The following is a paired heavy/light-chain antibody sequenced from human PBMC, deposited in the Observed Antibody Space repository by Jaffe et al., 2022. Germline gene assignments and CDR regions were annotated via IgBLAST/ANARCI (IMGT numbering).Light chain of an antibody. CDR3: QQYYSTPQT. J-gene: IGKJ2*01. V-gene: IGKV1-NL1*01. CDR2: AAS. Sequence: DIQMTQSPSSLSASVGDRVTITCRASQGISNSLAWYQQKPGKAPKLLLYAASRLESGVPSRFSGSGSGTDYTLTISSLQPEDFATYYCQQYYSTPQTFGQGTKLEIK. CDR1: QGISNS.
Heavy chain of an antibody. CDR1: GFTFSSYE. V-gene: IGHV3-48*03. CDR2: ISSSGSTI. J-gene: IGHJ4*02. Sequence: EVQLVESGGGLVQPGGSLRLSCAASGFTFSSYEMNWVRQAPGKGLEWVSYISSSGSTIYYADSVKGRFTISRDNAKNSLYLQMNSLRAEDTAVYYCARQKRITMIVVVITTGGFDYWGQGTLVTVSS. D-gene: IGHD3-22*01. CDR3: ARQKRITMIVVVITTGGFDY.